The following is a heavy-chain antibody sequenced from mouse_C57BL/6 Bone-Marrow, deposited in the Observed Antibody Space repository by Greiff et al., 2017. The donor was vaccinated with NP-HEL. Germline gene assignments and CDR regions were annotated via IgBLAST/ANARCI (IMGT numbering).Heavy chain of an antibody. CDR3: ARHEDDWDWYFDV. CDR1: GYTFTAYP. D-gene: IGHD4-1*01. CDR2: FFPGSGSL. V-gene: IGHV1-62-2*01. J-gene: IGHJ1*03. Sequence: VQLQQSGAELVKPGASVKLSCKASGYTFTAYPLHWVQQRSGPGLACLWCFFPGSGSLKYNEKFKDKATLTADKSSSTVYMELSRLTSEDSAVYFCARHEDDWDWYFDVWGTGTTVTVSS.